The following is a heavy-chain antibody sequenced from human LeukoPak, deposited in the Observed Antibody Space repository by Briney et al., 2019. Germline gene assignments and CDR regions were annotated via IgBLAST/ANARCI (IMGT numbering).Heavy chain of an antibody. D-gene: IGHD3-9*01. V-gene: IGHV3-23*01. CDR2: ISGSGGST. Sequence: GGPLRLSCAASGFTFSSYAMSWVRQAPGKGLEWVSAISGSGGSTYYADSVKGRFTISRDNSKNTLYLQMNSLRAEDTAVYYCAKGSFHYDILTGYADYFDYWGQGTLVTVSS. CDR1: GFTFSSYA. J-gene: IGHJ4*02. CDR3: AKGSFHYDILTGYADYFDY.